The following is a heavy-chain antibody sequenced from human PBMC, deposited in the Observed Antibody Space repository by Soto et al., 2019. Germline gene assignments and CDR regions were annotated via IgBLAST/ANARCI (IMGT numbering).Heavy chain of an antibody. J-gene: IGHJ4*02. CDR3: ARRPLNSNGAY. D-gene: IGHD3-22*01. CDR1: GFTVSSND. Sequence: EVQLVESGGDLIQPGGSLRLSCAASGFTVSSNDMSWVRQAPGKGLEWVSLIYSSGSTHYADSVKGRFTISRDNSKNTVHLQMNTLRGEDTAVYYCARRPLNSNGAYWGQGTVVTVSS. V-gene: IGHV3-53*01. CDR2: IYSSGST.